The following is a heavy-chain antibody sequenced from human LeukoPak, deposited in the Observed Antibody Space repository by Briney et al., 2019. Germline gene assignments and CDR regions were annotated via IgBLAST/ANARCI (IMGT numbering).Heavy chain of an antibody. V-gene: IGHV3-9*03. CDR1: GFTFDDYA. J-gene: IGHJ4*02. CDR3: AKDATRRGFGDPDS. CDR2: ISWNSGSI. D-gene: IGHD3-10*01. Sequence: PGGSLRLSCAASGFTFDDYAMHWVRQAPGKGLEWVSGISWNSGSIGYADSVKGRFTISRDNAKNSLYLQMNSLRAEDMALYYCAKDATRRGFGDPDSWGQGTLVTVSS.